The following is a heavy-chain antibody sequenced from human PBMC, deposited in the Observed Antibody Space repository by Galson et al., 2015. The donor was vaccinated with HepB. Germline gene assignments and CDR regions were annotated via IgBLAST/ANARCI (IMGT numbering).Heavy chain of an antibody. CDR2: IYGDGRTT. CDR3: ARGGCPRTSCLDS. Sequence: PPRLSCAASGFTFSNYWMSWVSQAPGRGLVWVSHIYGDGRTTIYADSVKGRFTISRDNAKNTLYLQMNSLRAEDTAVYYCARGGCPRTSCLDSWGPGTLVTVSS. J-gene: IGHJ4*02. V-gene: IGHV3-74*01. D-gene: IGHD2-2*01. CDR1: GFTFSNYW.